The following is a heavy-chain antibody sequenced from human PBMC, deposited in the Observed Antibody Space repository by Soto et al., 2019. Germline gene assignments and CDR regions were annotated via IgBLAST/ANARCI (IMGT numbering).Heavy chain of an antibody. CDR3: AREFGEFIPNWFDP. D-gene: IGHD3-10*01. CDR1: GYSIRSGYY. V-gene: IGHV4-38-2*02. J-gene: IGHJ5*02. Sequence: SETLSLTCAVSGYSIRSGYYWGWIRQPPGKGLEWIGSIYHSGSTYYNPSLKSRVTISVDTSKNQFSLKLSSVTAADTAVYYCAREFGEFIPNWFDPWGQGTLVT. CDR2: IYHSGST.